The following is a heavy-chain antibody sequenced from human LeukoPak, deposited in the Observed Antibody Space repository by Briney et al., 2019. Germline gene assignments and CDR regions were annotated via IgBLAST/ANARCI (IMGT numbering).Heavy chain of an antibody. CDR3: ARDRGDYGSGSYYNGLDY. Sequence: GGSLRLSCAASGFTFSSYSMNWARQAPGKGLEWVSSISSSSSYVYYADSVKGRFTISRDNAKNSLYLQMNSLRAEDTAVYYCARDRGDYGSGSYYNGLDYWGQGTLATVSS. V-gene: IGHV3-21*01. CDR2: ISSSSSYV. J-gene: IGHJ4*02. CDR1: GFTFSSYS. D-gene: IGHD3-10*01.